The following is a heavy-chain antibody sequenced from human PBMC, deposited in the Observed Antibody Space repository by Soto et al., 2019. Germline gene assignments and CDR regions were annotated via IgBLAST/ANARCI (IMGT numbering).Heavy chain of an antibody. J-gene: IGHJ4*02. V-gene: IGHV3-7*01. CDR2: INQDGSEK. CDR3: SRSLNS. CDR1: GFTFSTYW. Sequence: TGGSLRLSXAASGFTFSTYWMDWVRQTPGKGLEWVANINQDGSEKNYVDSVKGRFTIYRDNAKNSLYLQMSSMTAEDSALYYCSRSLNSWGQGTLVTVSS.